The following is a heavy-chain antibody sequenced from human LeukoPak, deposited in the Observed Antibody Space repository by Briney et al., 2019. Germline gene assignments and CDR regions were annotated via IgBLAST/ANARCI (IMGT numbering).Heavy chain of an antibody. Sequence: PGGSLRLSCAASGFTFSSYWMHWVRQAPGKGLVWVSRINSDGSSTGYADSVKGRFTISRDNAKNTLYLQMNSLRAEDTAVYYCARDGYCSGGSCYEGSYWGQGTLVTVSS. CDR1: GFTFSSYW. CDR2: INSDGSST. J-gene: IGHJ4*02. CDR3: ARDGYCSGGSCYEGSY. D-gene: IGHD2-15*01. V-gene: IGHV3-74*01.